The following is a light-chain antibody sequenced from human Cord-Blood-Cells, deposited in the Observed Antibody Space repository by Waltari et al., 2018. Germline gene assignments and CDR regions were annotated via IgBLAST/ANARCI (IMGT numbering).Light chain of an antibody. CDR1: SGDSKST. Sequence: QPVLTQPPSASAPLGASVTPTCPLSSGDSKSTVTWSSQRPGKGPRFVIRVGTGGIVGSKGDGIPDRFSVLGSGLNRYLTSKNIQEEDESDYHCGADHGSGSNFVWVFGGGTKLTVL. V-gene: IGLV9-49*01. J-gene: IGLJ3*02. CDR2: VGTGGIVG. CDR3: GADHGSGSNFVWV.